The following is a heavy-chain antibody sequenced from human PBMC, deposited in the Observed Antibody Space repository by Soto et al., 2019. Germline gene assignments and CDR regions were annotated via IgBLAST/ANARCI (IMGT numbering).Heavy chain of an antibody. CDR1: GFTVSSYS. CDR2: ISSSSSTI. V-gene: IGHV3-48*01. Sequence: PGWSLRLSCAASGFTVSSYSMNGFRQAPGKGLEWVSYISSSSSTIYYADSVKGRFTISRDSAKNSLYLQMNSLRAEDTAVYYCARETTPTYYYFYMDVWGKGTTVTVSS. CDR3: ARETTPTYYYFYMDV. D-gene: IGHD4-17*01. J-gene: IGHJ6*03.